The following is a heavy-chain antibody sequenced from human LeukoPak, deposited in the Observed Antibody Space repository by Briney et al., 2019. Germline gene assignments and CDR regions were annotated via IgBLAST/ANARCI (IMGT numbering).Heavy chain of an antibody. CDR3: AREGETSLPTIFDVVTVFDF. D-gene: IGHD3-3*01. J-gene: IGHJ4*02. Sequence: WASVKVSCKASGYTFTSYAMNWVRQAPGQGLEWMGIINPSGGSTSYAQKFQGRVTMTRDTSITTAYMELNSLRSDDTAVYYCAREGETSLPTIFDVVTVFDFWGQGTLVTVSS. CDR1: GYTFTSYA. V-gene: IGHV1-46*01. CDR2: INPSGGST.